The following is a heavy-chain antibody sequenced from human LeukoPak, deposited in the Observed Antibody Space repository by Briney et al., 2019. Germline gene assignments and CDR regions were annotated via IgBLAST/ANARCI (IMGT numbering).Heavy chain of an antibody. CDR1: GGSISSYY. Sequence: SETLSLTCTVSGGSISSYYWSWIRQPPGKGLEWIGYIYYSGSTNYNPSLKSRVTISVDTSKNQFSLKLSSVTAADTAVYYCARDPYYGSGFYGMDVWGQGTTVTVSS. V-gene: IGHV4-59*01. J-gene: IGHJ6*02. D-gene: IGHD3-10*01. CDR3: ARDPYYGSGFYGMDV. CDR2: IYYSGST.